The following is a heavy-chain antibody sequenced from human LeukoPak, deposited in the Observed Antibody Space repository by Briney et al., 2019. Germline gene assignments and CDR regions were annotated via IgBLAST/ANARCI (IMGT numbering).Heavy chain of an antibody. CDR1: GFTFSSYA. CDR3: ANTLTSDYYGSGSYYNHGTY. V-gene: IGHV3-30-3*01. J-gene: IGHJ4*02. CDR2: ISYDGSNK. Sequence: GGSLRLSCAASGFTFSSYAMHWVRQAPGKGLEWVAVISYDGSNKYYADSVKGRFTISRDNPKNTLYLQMNSLRAEDTAVYYCANTLTSDYYGSGSYYNHGTYWGQGTLVTVSS. D-gene: IGHD3-10*01.